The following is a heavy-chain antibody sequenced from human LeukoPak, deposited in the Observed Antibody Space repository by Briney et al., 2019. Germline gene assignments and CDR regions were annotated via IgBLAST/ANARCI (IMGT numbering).Heavy chain of an antibody. D-gene: IGHD1-14*01. CDR3: AKDLSLTA. Sequence: GGSLRLSCAASGFTFSSSAMSWVRQAPGKGLEWVSVISNSSGSAYYADSVKGRFTISRDNSKNTLYLQMNSLRAEDTAVYYCAKDLSLTAWGQGTLVTVSS. V-gene: IGHV3-23*01. J-gene: IGHJ5*02. CDR2: ISNSSGSA. CDR1: GFTFSSSA.